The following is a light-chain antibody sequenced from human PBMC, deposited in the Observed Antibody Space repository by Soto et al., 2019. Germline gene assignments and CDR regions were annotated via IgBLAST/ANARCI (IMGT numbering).Light chain of an antibody. V-gene: IGLV2-18*02. CDR3: SSYTSTNTIL. Sequence: QSVLTQPPSVSGSPGQSVTISCTGTSSVVGDYDRVSWYQQPPGTAPRLLIYDVTNRPSGVPDRFSGSKSGNTASLTISGLQAEDEPDYYCSSYTSTNTILFGGGTKVTVL. J-gene: IGLJ2*01. CDR2: DVT. CDR1: SSVVGDYDR.